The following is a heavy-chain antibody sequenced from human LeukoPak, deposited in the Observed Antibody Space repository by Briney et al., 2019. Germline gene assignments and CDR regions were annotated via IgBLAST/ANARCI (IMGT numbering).Heavy chain of an antibody. CDR3: ARDIVVVPPYYYYMDV. V-gene: IGHV4-59*01. CDR1: GGSISSYY. J-gene: IGHJ6*03. Sequence: ASETLSLTCTVSGGSISSYYWSWIRQPPGKGLEWIGYIYYSGSTNYNPSLKSRVTISVDTSKNQFSLKLSSVTAADTAVYYCARDIVVVPPYYYYMDVWGKGTTVTVSS. CDR2: IYYSGST. D-gene: IGHD2-2*01.